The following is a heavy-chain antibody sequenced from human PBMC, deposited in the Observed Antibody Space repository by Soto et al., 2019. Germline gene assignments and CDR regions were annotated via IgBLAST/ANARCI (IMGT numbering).Heavy chain of an antibody. Sequence: PSETPALTCTVPGCSLGRYYLWWVRQPPGKGLEWIGYIYYSGSTNYNPSLKSRVTISVDTSKNQFSLKLSSVTAADTAVYYCARHCSSTSCYEAFDYWGQGTLVTVSS. CDR2: IYYSGST. J-gene: IGHJ4*02. CDR3: ARHCSSTSCYEAFDY. CDR1: GCSLGRYY. V-gene: IGHV4-59*08. D-gene: IGHD2-2*01.